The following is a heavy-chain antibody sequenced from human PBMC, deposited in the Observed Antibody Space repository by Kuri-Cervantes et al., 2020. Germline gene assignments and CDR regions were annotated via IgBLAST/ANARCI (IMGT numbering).Heavy chain of an antibody. J-gene: IGHJ4*02. CDR3: ARAGWLRLGGVFDY. CDR1: GFTFDDYA. CDR2: ISWNSGSI. D-gene: IGHD5-12*01. V-gene: IGHV3-9*01. Sequence: SLKISCAASGFTFDDYAMHWVWQAPGKGLEWVSGISWNSGSIGYADSVKGRFTISRDNAKNSLYLQMNSLRAEDTAVYYCARAGWLRLGGVFDYWGQGTLVTVSS.